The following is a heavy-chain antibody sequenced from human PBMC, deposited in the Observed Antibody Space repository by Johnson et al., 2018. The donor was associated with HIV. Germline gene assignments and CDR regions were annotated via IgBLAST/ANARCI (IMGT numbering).Heavy chain of an antibody. V-gene: IGHV3-30*04. Sequence: QVQLVESGGGVVQPGRSLRLSCAASGFTFSSYAMHWVRQATGKGLEWVAVISYDGSNKYYADSVKGRFTISRDNSKNTLHLQMNSLRPEDTAVYYCARNSGNGLVLRGDAFDMWGQGTMVTVSS. CDR1: GFTFSSYA. J-gene: IGHJ3*02. D-gene: IGHD2-8*01. CDR3: ARNSGNGLVLRGDAFDM. CDR2: ISYDGSNK.